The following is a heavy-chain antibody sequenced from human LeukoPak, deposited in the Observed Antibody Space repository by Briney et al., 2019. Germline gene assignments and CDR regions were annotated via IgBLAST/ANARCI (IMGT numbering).Heavy chain of an antibody. CDR1: GYTFTSYG. CDR3: ARLIVVPAAILRVPMDV. J-gene: IGHJ6*03. D-gene: IGHD2-2*02. CDR2: IIPIFGTA. V-gene: IGHV1-69*13. Sequence: GASVKVSCKASGYTFTSYGISWVRQAPGQGLEWMGGIIPIFGTANYAQKFQGRVTITADESTSTAYMELSSLRSEDTAGYYCARLIVVPAAILRVPMDVWGKGTTVTVSS.